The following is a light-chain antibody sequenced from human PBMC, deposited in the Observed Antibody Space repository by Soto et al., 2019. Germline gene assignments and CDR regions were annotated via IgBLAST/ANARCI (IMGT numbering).Light chain of an antibody. CDR3: CSYAGNYISVV. CDR1: SSDVGGYNS. Sequence: QSVLTQPRSVSGSPGQSVTISCTGTSSDVGGYNSVSWYQQHPGKAPKLMIYDVSKRPSGVPDRFYGSKSGNTASLIISGLQAEDEAEYYCCSYAGNYISVVFGGGTKLTVL. V-gene: IGLV2-11*01. J-gene: IGLJ2*01. CDR2: DVS.